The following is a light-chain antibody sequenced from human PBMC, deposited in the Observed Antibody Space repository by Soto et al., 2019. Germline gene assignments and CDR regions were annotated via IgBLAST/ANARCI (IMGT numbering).Light chain of an antibody. CDR3: QQYGSSGT. CDR2: AAL. V-gene: IGKV3-20*01. J-gene: IGKJ1*01. Sequence: EIVLTQSPGTLSLSPGERATLSCRASQSVSNNYLAWYQQKPGQAPRLLIYAALTRATGIPARFSGSGSGTDFTLTISSLQSEDFAVYYCQQYGSSGTFGQGTKVHIK. CDR1: QSVSNNY.